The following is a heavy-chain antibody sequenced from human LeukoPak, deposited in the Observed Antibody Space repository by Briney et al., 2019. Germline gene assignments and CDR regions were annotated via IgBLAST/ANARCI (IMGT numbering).Heavy chain of an antibody. D-gene: IGHD4-17*01. V-gene: IGHV3-64*01. Sequence: GGSLRLSCAASGFTFSSYAMHWVRQAPGKGLEYVSAISSNGGSTYYANSVKGRFTISRGNSKNTLYLQMGSLRAEDMAVYYCARAPLYGDYDYYGMDVWGQGTTVTVSS. J-gene: IGHJ6*02. CDR1: GFTFSSYA. CDR2: ISSNGGST. CDR3: ARAPLYGDYDYYGMDV.